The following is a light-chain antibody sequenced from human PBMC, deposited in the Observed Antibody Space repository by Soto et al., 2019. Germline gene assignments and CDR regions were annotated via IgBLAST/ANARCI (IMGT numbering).Light chain of an antibody. CDR1: RSRVHNDGLAY. J-gene: IGKJ5*01. CDR2: NVS. Sequence: DVLMPQSPLHLTVPLGPPACISCRSHRSRVHNDGLAYFSWFQQRPGRSPRRLIYNVSNRDSGVPARFSGSGSGTDFALKISRVEAEHVGVYYCMQGTHWPITFGQGTRRELK. V-gene: IGKV2-30*02. CDR3: MQGTHWPIT.